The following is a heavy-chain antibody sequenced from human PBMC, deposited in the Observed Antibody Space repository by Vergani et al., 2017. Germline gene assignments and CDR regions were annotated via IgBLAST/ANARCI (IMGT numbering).Heavy chain of an antibody. CDR2: VYTSGMT. CDR3: ARGYSSSWNDY. Sequence: QVQLQESGPRLVRPSQTLSLTCTVSGGSINTGAYYWSWIRQPAGKGLEWIGRVYTSGMTNYNPSLKSRVTISVDTSKNQFSLKLSSVTAADTAVYYCARGYSSSWNDYWGQGTLVTVSS. D-gene: IGHD6-13*01. V-gene: IGHV4-61*02. J-gene: IGHJ4*02. CDR1: GGSINTGAYY.